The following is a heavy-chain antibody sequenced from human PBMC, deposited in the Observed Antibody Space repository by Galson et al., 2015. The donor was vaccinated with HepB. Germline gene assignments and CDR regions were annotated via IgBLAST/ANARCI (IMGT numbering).Heavy chain of an antibody. J-gene: IGHJ6*03. CDR3: ARCCITGTTISYYYMDV. CDR1: GYTFTGYY. Sequence: SVKVSCKASGYTFTGYYMHWVRQAPGQGLEWMGWINPNSGGTNYAQKFQGRVTMTRDTSISTAYMELSRLRSDDTAVYYCARCCITGTTISYYYMDVWGKGTTVTVSS. CDR2: INPNSGGT. V-gene: IGHV1-2*02. D-gene: IGHD1-7*01.